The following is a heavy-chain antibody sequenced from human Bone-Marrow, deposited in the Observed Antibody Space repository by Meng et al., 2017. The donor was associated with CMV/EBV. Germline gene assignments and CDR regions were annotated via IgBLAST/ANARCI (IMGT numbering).Heavy chain of an antibody. D-gene: IGHD3-22*01. J-gene: IGHJ3*02. CDR1: GFTFSGSA. Sequence: GESQKISCAASGFTFSGSAMHWVRQASGKGLEWVGRIRSKANSYATAYAASVKGRFTISRDDSKNTAYLQMNSLKTEDTAVYYCTRPGEFDDSSGYAFDIWGQGTMVTVSS. CDR3: TRPGEFDDSSGYAFDI. V-gene: IGHV3-73*01. CDR2: IRSKANSYAT.